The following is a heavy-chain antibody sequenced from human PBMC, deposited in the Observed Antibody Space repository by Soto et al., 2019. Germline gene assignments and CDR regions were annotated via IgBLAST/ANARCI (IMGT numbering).Heavy chain of an antibody. V-gene: IGHV3-23*01. CDR1: GFTFSSFF. CDR2: IGANGGGT. Sequence: EVQLLEPGGGLVQPGGSLRLSCAASGFTFSSFFMSWVRQAPGKGLDWVSGIGANGGGTYYADSVKGRFIISRDNSKNSLYLQMHSLTAEDTAVYYCGADCGGDCYATRNWGQGTLVTVSS. CDR3: GADCGGDCYATRN. J-gene: IGHJ4*02. D-gene: IGHD2-21*02.